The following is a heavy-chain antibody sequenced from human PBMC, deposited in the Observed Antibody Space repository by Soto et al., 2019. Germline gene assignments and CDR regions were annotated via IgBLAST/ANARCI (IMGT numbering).Heavy chain of an antibody. D-gene: IGHD3-10*01. V-gene: IGHV4-59*08. CDR2: IYYSGST. CDR1: AASISTIY. Sequence: SERRSLARPVSAASISTIYWSWIRQPPGKGLEWIGYIYYSGSTNYNPSLKSRVTISVDTSKNQFSLKLSSVTAADTAVYYCARRYGSFFDIWGQGTMVT. J-gene: IGHJ3*02. CDR3: ARRYGSFFDI.